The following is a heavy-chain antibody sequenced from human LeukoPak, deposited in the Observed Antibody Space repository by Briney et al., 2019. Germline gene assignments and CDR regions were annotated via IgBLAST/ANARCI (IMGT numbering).Heavy chain of an antibody. V-gene: IGHV1-18*01. CDR1: GFTFTSYG. J-gene: IGHJ4*02. Sequence: PGGSLRLSCTASGFTFTSYGISWVRQAPGQGLEWMGWVSAYNGNTDYAQKVQGRVTMTTDTSTSTAYMELRSLRSDDTAVYYCARADPPDTVMEHYFDYWGQGTLVTVSS. D-gene: IGHD5-18*01. CDR2: VSAYNGNT. CDR3: ARADPPDTVMEHYFDY.